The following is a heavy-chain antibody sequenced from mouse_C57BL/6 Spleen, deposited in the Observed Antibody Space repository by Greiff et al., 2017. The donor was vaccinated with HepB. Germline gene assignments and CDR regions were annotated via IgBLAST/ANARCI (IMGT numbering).Heavy chain of an antibody. V-gene: IGHV1-50*01. Sequence: QVQLQQPGAELVKPGASVKLSCKASGYTFTSYWMQWVKQRPGQGLEWIGEIDPSDSYTNYHQKFKGKATLTVDTSSSTAYMQRSSLTSEGSAVYYGARGNCGVPGYDFDYWGQGTTLTVSS. J-gene: IGHJ2*01. D-gene: IGHD2-14*01. CDR2: IDPSDSYT. CDR3: ARGNCGVPGYDFDY. CDR1: GYTFTSYW.